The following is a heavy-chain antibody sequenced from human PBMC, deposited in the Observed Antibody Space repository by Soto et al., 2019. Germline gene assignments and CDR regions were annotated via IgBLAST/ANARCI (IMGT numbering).Heavy chain of an antibody. V-gene: IGHV5-51*01. D-gene: IGHD6-6*01. J-gene: IGHJ6*02. CDR2: IYPGDSDT. CDR3: ARSIAARRRYYYYYGMDV. Sequence: GESLKISCKGSGYSFTSYWIGWVRQMPGKGLEWMGIIYPGDSDTRYSPSFQGQVTISADKSISTAYLQWSSLKASDTAMYYCARSIAARRRYYYYYGMDVWVQGTTVTVSS. CDR1: GYSFTSYW.